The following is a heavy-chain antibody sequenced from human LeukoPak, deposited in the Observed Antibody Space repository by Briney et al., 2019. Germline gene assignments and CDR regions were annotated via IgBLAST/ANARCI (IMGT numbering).Heavy chain of an antibody. CDR1: GFTFSNYW. D-gene: IGHD1-26*01. J-gene: IGHJ3*02. CDR3: ARPSSKSYDAFDI. CDR2: INSDGIYT. V-gene: IGHV3-74*03. Sequence: PGGSLRLSCAASGFTFSNYWMHWVRQAPGKGLVWVSRINSDGIYTKYADSVKGRFTISRDNAENTLYLQMNSLRAEDTAVYYCARPSSKSYDAFDIWGQGTMVTVSS.